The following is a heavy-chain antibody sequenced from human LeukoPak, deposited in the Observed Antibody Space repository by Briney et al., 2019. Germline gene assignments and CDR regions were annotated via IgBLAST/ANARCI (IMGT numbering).Heavy chain of an antibody. CDR3: AKDGNAFDY. D-gene: IGHD4-23*01. J-gene: IGHJ4*02. CDR2: ISSSGRTI. V-gene: IGHV3-48*03. CDR1: GFTFSNYE. Sequence: PGGSLRLSCAASGFTFSNYEMNWVRQAPGKGLEWVSYISSSGRTIYYTDSVKGRFTISRDNAKNSLYLQMNSLRAGDTAVYYCAKDGNAFDYWGQGTLVTVSS.